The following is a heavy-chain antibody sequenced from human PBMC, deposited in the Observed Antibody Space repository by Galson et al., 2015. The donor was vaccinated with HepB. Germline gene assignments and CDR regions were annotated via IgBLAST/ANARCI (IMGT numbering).Heavy chain of an antibody. CDR2: INTNTGNP. D-gene: IGHD3-10*01. CDR1: GYTFNSYA. J-gene: IGHJ5*02. CDR3: ARTPYYGSGSHSNXWFDP. Sequence: SVKVSCKASGYTFNSYAMNWVRQAPXXGLEWMGWINTNTGNPTYAQGFTGRFVFSLDTSVTTAYLQISSLKAEDTAVYYCARTPYYGSGSHSNXWFDPWGQGTLVTVSS. V-gene: IGHV7-4-1*02.